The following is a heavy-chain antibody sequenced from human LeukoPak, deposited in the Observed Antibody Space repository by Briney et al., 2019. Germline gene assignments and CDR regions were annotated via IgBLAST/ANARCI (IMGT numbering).Heavy chain of an antibody. CDR2: ISGSGGST. D-gene: IGHD3-10*01. V-gene: IGHV3-23*01. CDR1: GFTFSSYA. CDR3: AKHYYGSGSYLGTFDI. J-gene: IGHJ3*02. Sequence: GGSLRLSCAASGFTFSSYAMSWVRQAPGKGLEWVPAISGSGGSTYYADSVKGRFTISRDNSKNTLYLQMNSLRAEDTAVYYCAKHYYGSGSYLGTFDIWGQGTMVTVSS.